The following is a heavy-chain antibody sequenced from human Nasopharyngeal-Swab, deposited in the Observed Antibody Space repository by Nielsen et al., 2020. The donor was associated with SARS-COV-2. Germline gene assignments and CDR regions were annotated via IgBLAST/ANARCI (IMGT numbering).Heavy chain of an antibody. CDR2: ISSSGSTL. CDR3: ARGVNYDSSDYYPYYLDS. D-gene: IGHD3-22*01. CDR1: GFTFSDYY. Sequence: GGSLRLSCAASGFTFSDYYMSWIRQAPGKGLEWVSYISSSGSTLNNVDSVKGRFTISRDNAKKALYLQMNSLGAEDTAVYYCARGVNYDSSDYYPYYLDSWGQGTLVTVSS. J-gene: IGHJ4*02. V-gene: IGHV3-11*01.